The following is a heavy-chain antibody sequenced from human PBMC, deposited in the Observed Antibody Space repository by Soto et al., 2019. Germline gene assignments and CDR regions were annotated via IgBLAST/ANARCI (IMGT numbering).Heavy chain of an antibody. CDR2: IFSGGAT. V-gene: IGHV3-53*01. Sequence: GGSLRLSCEVSGFRVTANYMTWVRQAPGKGLEWVSVIFSGGATDYIDSVKGRFTISRDNAKNALYVQMNSLRAEDTAVYYCARDTSPVDYVAGIYYDALDVWGPGTMVTVSS. J-gene: IGHJ3*01. CDR3: ARDTSPVDYVAGIYYDALDV. CDR1: GFRVTANY. D-gene: IGHD3-10*01.